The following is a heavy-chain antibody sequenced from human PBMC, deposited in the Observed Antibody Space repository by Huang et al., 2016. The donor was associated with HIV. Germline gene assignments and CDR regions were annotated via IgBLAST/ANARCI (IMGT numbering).Heavy chain of an antibody. Sequence: EVQVLESGGGLVQTGGSLRLSCVASGFPFSSYAMMWVRQAPGKGLDWVSAIGGNYDKRFDADSVRGRVTISRDNARNTLYLQINGLRVEDTATYYGAKGRGVVDWMANYYYMDVWGTGTTVTVSS. V-gene: IGHV3-23*01. D-gene: IGHD2-15*01. CDR2: IGGNYDKR. CDR3: AKGRGVVDWMANYYYMDV. J-gene: IGHJ6*03. CDR1: GFPFSSYA.